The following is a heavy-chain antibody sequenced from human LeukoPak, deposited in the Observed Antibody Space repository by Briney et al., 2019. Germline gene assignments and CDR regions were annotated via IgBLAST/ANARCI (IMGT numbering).Heavy chain of an antibody. J-gene: IGHJ3*02. Sequence: PGGSLRLSCAASGFTFSSYWMSWVRQAPGKGLEWVANIKQYGSEKYYVDSVKGRFTISRDNAKNSLYLQMNSLRAEDTAVYYCASLGYCSSTSCYRGFAFDIWGQGTMVTVSS. D-gene: IGHD2-2*01. CDR1: GFTFSSYW. V-gene: IGHV3-7*01. CDR2: IKQYGSEK. CDR3: ASLGYCSSTSCYRGFAFDI.